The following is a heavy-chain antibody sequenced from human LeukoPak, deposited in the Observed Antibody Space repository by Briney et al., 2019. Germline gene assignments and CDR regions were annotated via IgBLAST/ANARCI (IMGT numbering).Heavy chain of an antibody. CDR1: GGSISSYY. CDR2: MYYSGST. V-gene: IGHV4-59*01. J-gene: IGHJ4*02. D-gene: IGHD7-27*01. Sequence: SETLSLTCTVSGGSISSYYWSWIRQPPGKGLEWIGYMYYSGSTNHNPSLKSRVTISVDTSKNQFSLKLSSVTAADTAVYYCASNKLGVFYFDSWGQGSLVTVSS. CDR3: ASNKLGVFYFDS.